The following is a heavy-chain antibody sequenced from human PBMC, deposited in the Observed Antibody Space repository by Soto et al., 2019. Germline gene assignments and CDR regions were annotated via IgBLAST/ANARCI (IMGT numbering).Heavy chain of an antibody. CDR1: GFTFSDYY. CDR3: ARDLGYYASDGYFDY. V-gene: IGHV3-11*01. J-gene: IGHJ4*02. CDR2: ISSSGSII. Sequence: PGGSLRLSCAASGFTFSDYYMSWIRQAPGKGLEWVSYISSSGSIIYYADPVKGRFTISRDNAKNSLYLQLNSLRAEDTAVYYCARDLGYYASDGYFDYWGQGTVVTVSS. D-gene: IGHD3-22*01.